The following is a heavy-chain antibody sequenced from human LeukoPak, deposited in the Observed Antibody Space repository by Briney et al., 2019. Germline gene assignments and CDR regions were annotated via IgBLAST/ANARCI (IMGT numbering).Heavy chain of an antibody. CDR2: ISGSGGST. J-gene: IGHJ4*02. Sequence: GGSLRLSCAASGFTFSSYAMSWVRQAPGKGLEWVSSISGSGGSTYYADSVKGRFTISRDNSKNTLYLQMNSLRAEDTAVYYCAKSLSSRGVIIPKTSRYFDYWGQGTLVTVSS. V-gene: IGHV3-23*01. D-gene: IGHD3-10*01. CDR3: AKSLSSRGVIIPKTSRYFDY. CDR1: GFTFSSYA.